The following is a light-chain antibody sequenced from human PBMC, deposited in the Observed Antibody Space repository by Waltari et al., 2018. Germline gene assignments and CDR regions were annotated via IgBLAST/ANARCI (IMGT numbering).Light chain of an antibody. CDR3: QQLISYPLT. Sequence: IQLTQSPSSLSASVGDRVIITCRASQGISSYLGWYQQKPGKAPKLLIYAASTLQSGVPSRFSGSGSGTDFTLTISSQQPEDFATYYCQQLISYPLTFGGGTKVEIK. CDR2: AAS. V-gene: IGKV1-9*01. CDR1: QGISSY. J-gene: IGKJ4*01.